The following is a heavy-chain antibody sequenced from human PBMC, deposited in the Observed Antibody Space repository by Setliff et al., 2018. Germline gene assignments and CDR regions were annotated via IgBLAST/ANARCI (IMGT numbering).Heavy chain of an antibody. V-gene: IGHV3-48*03. J-gene: IGHJ4*02. Sequence: GGSLRLSCVASGFTFSSYEMNWVRQAPGKGLEWVSYISSSGSTIYYADSVKGRFTISRDNAKNSLYLQMNSLRAEDTAVYYCARGAYGDYYFDYWGQGTLVTAPQ. D-gene: IGHD4-17*01. CDR1: GFTFSSYE. CDR2: ISSSGSTI. CDR3: ARGAYGDYYFDY.